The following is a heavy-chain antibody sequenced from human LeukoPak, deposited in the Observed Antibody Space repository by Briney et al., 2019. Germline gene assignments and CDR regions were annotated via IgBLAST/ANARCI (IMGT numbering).Heavy chain of an antibody. Sequence: SVKVSCKASGGTISSYAISWVRQAPGQGLEWMGGIIPIFGTANYAQKFQGRVTITADESTSTAYMELSSLRSEDTAVYYCARDSFPKDCSSTSCSLRYFDLWGRGTLVTVSS. CDR1: GGTISSYA. V-gene: IGHV1-69*13. CDR2: IIPIFGTA. J-gene: IGHJ2*01. CDR3: ARDSFPKDCSSTSCSLRYFDL. D-gene: IGHD2-2*01.